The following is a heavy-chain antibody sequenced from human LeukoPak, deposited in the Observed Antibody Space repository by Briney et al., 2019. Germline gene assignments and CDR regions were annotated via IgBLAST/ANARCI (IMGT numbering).Heavy chain of an antibody. CDR1: GGSIGSYY. CDR2: IYYTGST. CDR3: ARQQLSQLYYFDN. D-gene: IGHD6-13*01. J-gene: IGHJ4*02. V-gene: IGHV4-59*01. Sequence: SETLSLTCTVTGGSIGSYYWSWIRQPPGKGLEWIGYIYYTGSTNYNPSLKSRVTISVDTSKNQFSLKLSSVTAADTAVYYCARQQLSQLYYFDNWGQGILVTVSS.